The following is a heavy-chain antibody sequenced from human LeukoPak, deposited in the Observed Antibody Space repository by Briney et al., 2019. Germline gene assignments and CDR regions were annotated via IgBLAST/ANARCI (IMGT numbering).Heavy chain of an antibody. V-gene: IGHV1-69*13. CDR1: GGTFSSYA. J-gene: IGHJ4*02. CDR2: IIPIFGTA. CDR3: ARDSGGAYCGGDCYSSLDY. D-gene: IGHD2-21*01. Sequence: SVKVSCKASGGTFSSYAISWVRQAPGRGLEWMGGIIPIFGTANYAQKFQGRVTITADESTSTAYMELSSLRSEDTAVYYCARDSGGAYCGGDCYSSLDYWGQGTLVTVSS.